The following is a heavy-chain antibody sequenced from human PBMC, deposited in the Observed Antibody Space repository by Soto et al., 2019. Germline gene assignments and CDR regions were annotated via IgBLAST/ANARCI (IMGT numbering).Heavy chain of an antibody. D-gene: IGHD2-15*01. CDR2: ISYGGTT. Sequence: QVQLQESGPGLVKPSQTLSLTCTVSGGSMNSGGYCWSWIRQHPGEGLEWIGCISYGGTTSYTPSLKSRVIISVDTLKNQFSLKLPSVTAADTAVYYCSRGILVWGQGTLITVSS. J-gene: IGHJ4*02. CDR1: GGSMNSGGYC. V-gene: IGHV4-31*03. CDR3: SRGILV.